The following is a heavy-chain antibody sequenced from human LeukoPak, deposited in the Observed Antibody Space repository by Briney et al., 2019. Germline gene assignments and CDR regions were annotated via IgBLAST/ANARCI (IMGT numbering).Heavy chain of an antibody. J-gene: IGHJ4*02. CDR3: ARIPCIAAAGSQVID. CDR2: IDWDGDK. CDR1: GFSLSTSGMC. Sequence: SGPALVKPPQTLTLTCTFSGFSLSTSGMCVSWIRQPPGKALEWLARIDWDGDKYYSTSLKTRLTISKDTSKNQVVLTMTNMDPVDTATYYCARIPCIAAAGSQVIDWGQGTLVTVSS. V-gene: IGHV2-70*11. D-gene: IGHD6-13*01.